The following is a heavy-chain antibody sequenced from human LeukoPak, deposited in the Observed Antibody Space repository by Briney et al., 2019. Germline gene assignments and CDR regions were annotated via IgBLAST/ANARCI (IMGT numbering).Heavy chain of an antibody. Sequence: GGSLRLSCAASGFTFSAYAMSWVRQAPGKGLEWVSGISGGGGSTYNADSVKGRFTTSRDNSKNTLYLQMNSLRADDTAVYYCAKDSAYSGNSPSDYWGQGTLVTVSS. CDR3: AKDSAYSGNSPSDY. CDR1: GFTFSAYA. V-gene: IGHV3-23*01. D-gene: IGHD4-23*01. CDR2: ISGGGGST. J-gene: IGHJ4*02.